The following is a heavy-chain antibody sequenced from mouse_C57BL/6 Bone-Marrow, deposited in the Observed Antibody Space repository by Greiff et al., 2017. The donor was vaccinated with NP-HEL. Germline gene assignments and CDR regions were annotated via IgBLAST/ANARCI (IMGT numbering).Heavy chain of an antibody. CDR1: GYTFTGYW. V-gene: IGHV1-50*01. CDR3: ARGGYSSRGDY. J-gene: IGHJ2*01. Sequence: VQLQQPGAELVKPGASVKLSCKASGYTFTGYWMQWVKQRPGQGLEWIGEIDPSDSYNNYNQKFKGKGTLTVDTSTSTADMQLSSLTSEDTAVYYCARGGYSSRGDYWGKGTTLTVSS. D-gene: IGHD1-1*01. CDR2: IDPSDSYN.